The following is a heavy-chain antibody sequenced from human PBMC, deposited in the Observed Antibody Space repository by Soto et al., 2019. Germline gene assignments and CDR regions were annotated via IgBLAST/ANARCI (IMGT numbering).Heavy chain of an antibody. CDR1: GGTFSNSA. CDR2: IIPIFDTR. Sequence: QVQLVQSGAEVKRPGSSVKVSCKASGGTFSNSAISWVRQAPGQGLEWMGGIIPIFDTRNYAQKFQGRVTITADESTSTAYMEVSSLRSEDTAVYYGARCADGYNSPPSCDYYGMDVWGQGTTVTVSS. D-gene: IGHD5-12*01. V-gene: IGHV1-69*01. J-gene: IGHJ6*02. CDR3: ARCADGYNSPPSCDYYGMDV.